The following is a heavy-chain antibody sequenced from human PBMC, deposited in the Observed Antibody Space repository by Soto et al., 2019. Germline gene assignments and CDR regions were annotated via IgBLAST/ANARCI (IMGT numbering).Heavy chain of an antibody. D-gene: IGHD3-10*01. V-gene: IGHV3-43*01. J-gene: IGHJ6*02. CDR3: AKGLSEFFFYGMEV. CDR1: GFTFDDYT. Sequence: GGSLRLSCAASGFTFDDYTMHWVRQAPGKGLEWVSLISWDGGSTYYADSVKGRFTISRDNSKNSLYLQMNSLRTEDTALYYCAKGLSEFFFYGMEVWGQGTTVTVSS. CDR2: ISWDGGST.